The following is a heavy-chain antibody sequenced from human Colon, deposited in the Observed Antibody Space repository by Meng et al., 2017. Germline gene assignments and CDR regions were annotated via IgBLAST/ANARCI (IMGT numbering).Heavy chain of an antibody. V-gene: IGHV4-39*07. CDR3: ARTNYGDYNWFDP. J-gene: IGHJ5*02. D-gene: IGHD4-17*01. Sequence: QLQLQESVPGLVKPSETLSLTCTVSGGSISSSHYYWGWVRQPPGKGLQWIGTIYYSGSTSYNPSLKSRVTISVDTSKNQFSLKLTSVTAADTAVYFCARTNYGDYNWFDPWGQGTLVTVSS. CDR1: GGSISSSHYY. CDR2: IYYSGST.